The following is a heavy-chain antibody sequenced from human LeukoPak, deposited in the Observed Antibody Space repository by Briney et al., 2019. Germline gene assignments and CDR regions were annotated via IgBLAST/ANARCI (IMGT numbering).Heavy chain of an antibody. D-gene: IGHD2-15*01. J-gene: IGHJ4*02. Sequence: GGSLRLSCAASGFTFSNYAMSWVRQAPGKGLEWVSAISGGGSSTYYADSVKGRFTISRDNSKNTLFLQMNSLRAEDTAVYYCAKARAVVVVAATNYWGQGTLVTVSS. V-gene: IGHV3-23*01. CDR3: AKARAVVVVAATNY. CDR1: GFTFSNYA. CDR2: ISGGGSST.